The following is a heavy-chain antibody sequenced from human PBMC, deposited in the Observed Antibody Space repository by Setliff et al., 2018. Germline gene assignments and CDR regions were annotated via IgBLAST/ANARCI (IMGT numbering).Heavy chain of an antibody. CDR2: IWKSVST. J-gene: IGHJ2*01. V-gene: IGHV4-31*03. CDR3: ARKMRMSGRGHWYFDV. CDR1: DGSIRSGNHY. Sequence: SETLSLTCTASDGSIRSGNHYWNWIRQHPGKGLEWLGYIWKSVSTFYNPSLTSRITMSVDTSRNLFSMELASVTAADTAIYYCARKMRMSGRGHWYFDVWGRGTLVTVSS.